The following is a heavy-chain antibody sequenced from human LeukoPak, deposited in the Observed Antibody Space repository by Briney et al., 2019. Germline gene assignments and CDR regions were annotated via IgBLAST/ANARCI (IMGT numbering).Heavy chain of an antibody. Sequence: SETLSLTCTVSGGSISSGSYYWSWIRQPAGKGLEWIGRIYTSGSTNYNPSLKSRVTISVDTSKNQFSLKLSSVTAADTAVYYCARYYGDYSNPIYYYYYMDVWGKGTTVTISS. V-gene: IGHV4-61*02. D-gene: IGHD4-17*01. J-gene: IGHJ6*03. CDR1: GGSISSGSYY. CDR3: ARYYGDYSNPIYYYYYMDV. CDR2: IYTSGST.